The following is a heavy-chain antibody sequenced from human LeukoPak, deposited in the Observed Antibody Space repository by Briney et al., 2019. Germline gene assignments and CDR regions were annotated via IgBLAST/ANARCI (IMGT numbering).Heavy chain of an antibody. CDR3: AKLYSNYVYFDY. CDR2: ISYDGSNK. J-gene: IGHJ4*02. Sequence: GGSLRLSCAASGFTFSSYGMPWVRQAPGKGLEWVAVISYDGSNKYYADSVKGRFTISRDNSKNTLYLQMNSLRAEDTAVYYCAKLYSNYVYFDYWGQGTLVTVSS. D-gene: IGHD4-11*01. CDR1: GFTFSSYG. V-gene: IGHV3-30*18.